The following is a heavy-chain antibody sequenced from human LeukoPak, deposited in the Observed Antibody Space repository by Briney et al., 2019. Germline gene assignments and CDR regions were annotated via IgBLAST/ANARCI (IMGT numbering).Heavy chain of an antibody. Sequence: SETLSLTCAVSGGSFSGYYWSWIRQPPGKGLEWIGDINHSGSTNYNPSLKSRVTISVDTSKNQFSLKLSSVTAADTAVYYCATECDTYYDFWSGYVAWCNPWGKGTLATASS. CDR2: INHSGST. CDR3: ATECDTYYDFWSGYVAWCNP. V-gene: IGHV4-34*01. CDR1: GGSFSGYY. J-gene: IGHJ5*02. D-gene: IGHD3-3*01.